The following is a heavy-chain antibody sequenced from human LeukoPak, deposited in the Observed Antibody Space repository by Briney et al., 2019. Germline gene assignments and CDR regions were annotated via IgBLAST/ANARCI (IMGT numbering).Heavy chain of an antibody. Sequence: GASVKVSGKVSGYSLTELSMHWVRQAPGKRLEWMGGFDPEDGETIYAQKFQGRVTMTEDTSTDTAYMELSSLRSEDTAVYYCATDTKRGYSYGYNYWGQGTLVTVSS. CDR1: GYSLTELS. CDR2: FDPEDGET. V-gene: IGHV1-24*01. CDR3: ATDTKRGYSYGYNY. J-gene: IGHJ4*02. D-gene: IGHD5-18*01.